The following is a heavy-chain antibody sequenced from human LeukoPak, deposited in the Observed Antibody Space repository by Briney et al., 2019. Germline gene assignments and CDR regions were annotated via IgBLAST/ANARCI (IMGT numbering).Heavy chain of an antibody. J-gene: IGHJ4*02. CDR2: ISSNGGST. CDR1: GFTFNSYV. D-gene: IGHD3-22*01. CDR3: ARGGQSKYDSSGCLNYFDY. V-gene: IGHV3-64*01. Sequence: PGGSLRLSCAASGFTFNSYVMYWVRQAPGKGLEYVSSISSNGGSTYYANSVKGRFTISRDNSKNTLYLQMGSLRAEDMAVYYCARGGQSKYDSSGCLNYFDYWGQGTLVTVSS.